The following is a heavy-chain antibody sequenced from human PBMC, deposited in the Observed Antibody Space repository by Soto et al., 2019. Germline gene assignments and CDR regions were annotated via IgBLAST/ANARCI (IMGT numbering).Heavy chain of an antibody. CDR1: GFTFSNAW. CDR3: TTRLLWFGESSDY. J-gene: IGHJ4*02. Sequence: EVQLVESGGGSVKPGGSLRLSCAASGFTFSNAWMSWVRQAPGKGLEWVGRIKSKTDGGTTDYAAPVKGRFTISRDDSKNTLYLQMNSLKTEDTAVYYCTTRLLWFGESSDYWGQGTLVTVSS. CDR2: IKSKTDGGTT. V-gene: IGHV3-15*01. D-gene: IGHD3-10*01.